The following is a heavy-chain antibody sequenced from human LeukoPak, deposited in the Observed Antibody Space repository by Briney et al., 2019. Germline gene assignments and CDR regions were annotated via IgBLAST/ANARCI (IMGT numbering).Heavy chain of an antibody. J-gene: IGHJ4*02. CDR2: FYSTGST. CDR1: GGSISSYY. V-gene: IGHV4-4*07. CDR3: ARDQYSGSLDY. D-gene: IGHD1-26*01. Sequence: SETLSLTCSVSGGSISSYYWTWVRQPAGKGLEWIGRFYSTGSTNYNPSPKSRVTMSVDKSKNQFSLKLSSVTAADTAVYYCARDQYSGSLDYWGQGTLVTVSS.